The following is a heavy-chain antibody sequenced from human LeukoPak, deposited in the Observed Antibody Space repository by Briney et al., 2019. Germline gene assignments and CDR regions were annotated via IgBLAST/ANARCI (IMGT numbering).Heavy chain of an antibody. Sequence: GGSLRLSCAASGFTFSSYGMHWVRQAPGKGLEWVAVIWYDGSKKYYADSVKGRFTISRDNSKNTLYLQMNRLRAEDTAVYYCPSSNWFDPWGQGTLVTVSS. CDR3: PSSNWFDP. CDR1: GFTFSSYG. V-gene: IGHV3-33*01. J-gene: IGHJ5*02. CDR2: IWYDGSKK.